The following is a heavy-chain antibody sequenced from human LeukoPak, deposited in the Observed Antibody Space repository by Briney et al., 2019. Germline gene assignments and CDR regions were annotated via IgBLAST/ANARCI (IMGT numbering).Heavy chain of an antibody. Sequence: SETLSLTCTVSGGSISGSSYYWGWIRQPPGKGLEWIGSIYYSGSTYYNPSLKSRVTISVDTSKNQFSLKLSSVTAADTAVYYCASFDDYGDYEADYWGQGTLVAVSS. CDR2: IYYSGST. J-gene: IGHJ4*02. CDR3: ASFDDYGDYEADY. D-gene: IGHD4-17*01. CDR1: GGSISGSSYY. V-gene: IGHV4-39*01.